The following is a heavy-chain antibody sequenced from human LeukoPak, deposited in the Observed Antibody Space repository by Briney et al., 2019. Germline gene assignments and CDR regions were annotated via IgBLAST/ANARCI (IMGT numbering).Heavy chain of an antibody. J-gene: IGHJ5*02. V-gene: IGHV4-4*07. D-gene: IGHD5-18*01. CDR2: IYTSGST. Sequence: SETLSLTCTVSGGSISSYYWSWIRQPAGKGLEWIGGIYTSGSTNYNPSLKSRVTISVDTSKNQFSLKLSSVTAADTAVYYCARDSAMGEFDPWGQGTLVTVSS. CDR3: ARDSAMGEFDP. CDR1: GGSISSYY.